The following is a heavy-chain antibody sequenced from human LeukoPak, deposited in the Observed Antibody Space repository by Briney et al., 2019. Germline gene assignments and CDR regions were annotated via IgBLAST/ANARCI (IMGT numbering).Heavy chain of an antibody. D-gene: IGHD3-22*01. J-gene: IGHJ4*02. Sequence: SVKVSCKASGGTFSSYAISWVRQAPGQGLEWMGGIIPIFGTANYAQKFQGRVTITADESTSTAYMELSSLRSEDTAVYYCAKGRAGNYYYDSSDYWGQGTLVTVSS. CDR1: GGTFSSYA. CDR2: IIPIFGTA. V-gene: IGHV1-69*01. CDR3: AKGRAGNYYYDSSDY.